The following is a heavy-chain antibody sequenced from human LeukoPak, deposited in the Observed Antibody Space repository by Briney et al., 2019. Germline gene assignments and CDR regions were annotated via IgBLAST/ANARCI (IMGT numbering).Heavy chain of an antibody. CDR1: GFAPSTSGMC. CDR3: ARSILLGSGWYYDY. Sequence: SGPALVKATQTLTLTCTFPGFAPSTSGMCVRWICQPPGKALEWLARIDWDDDKYYSTSLKTRLTISKDTSKNQVVLTMTNMDPVDTATYYCARSILLGSGWYYDYWGQGTLVTVSS. V-gene: IGHV2-70*11. CDR2: IDWDDDK. J-gene: IGHJ4*02. D-gene: IGHD6-19*01.